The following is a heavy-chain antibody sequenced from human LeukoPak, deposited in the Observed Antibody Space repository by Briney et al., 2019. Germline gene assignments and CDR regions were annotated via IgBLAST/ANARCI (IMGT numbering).Heavy chain of an antibody. CDR3: ARGWGLGEDY. CDR1: GFTFYRYA. CDR2: ISGDGGSS. J-gene: IGHJ4*02. Sequence: GGSLRLSCAASGFTFYRYAMSWVRQAPGKGREGVSAISGDGGSSAYADSVKGRFTISRDSSKNTLYLQLNSLRVDDTAVYYCARGWGLGEDYWGQGTLVTVSS. D-gene: IGHD7-27*01. V-gene: IGHV3-23*01.